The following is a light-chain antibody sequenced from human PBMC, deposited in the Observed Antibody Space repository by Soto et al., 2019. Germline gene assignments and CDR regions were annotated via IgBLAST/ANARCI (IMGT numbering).Light chain of an antibody. CDR1: REIANY. CDR3: QKSNSSPFA. CDR2: GAS. J-gene: IGKJ3*01. Sequence: DIQMTQSPSSLSASVCDRVTTTCRASREIANYLAWYQQKPGKVPQLLIYGASTLQSGVPSLFSGSGSGTDFTLTISSLQPEDVATYYCQKSNSSPFAFGPGTKVNIK. V-gene: IGKV1-27*01.